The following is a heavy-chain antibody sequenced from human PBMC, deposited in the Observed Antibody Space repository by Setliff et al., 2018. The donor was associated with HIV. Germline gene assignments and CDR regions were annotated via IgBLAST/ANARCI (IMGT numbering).Heavy chain of an antibody. V-gene: IGHV3-15*01. CDR3: TTRGYCSGGSCYHLDAFDI. CDR1: GFTFSNAW. CDR2: IKSKTDGGTT. D-gene: IGHD2-15*01. Sequence: PGGSLRLSCAASGFTFSNAWMSWVRQAPGKGLEWVGRIKSKTDGGTTDYAAPVKGRFTISRDDSKNTLYLQMNSLKTEDTAVYYCTTRGYCSGGSCYHLDAFDIWGQGTMVTVSS. J-gene: IGHJ3*02.